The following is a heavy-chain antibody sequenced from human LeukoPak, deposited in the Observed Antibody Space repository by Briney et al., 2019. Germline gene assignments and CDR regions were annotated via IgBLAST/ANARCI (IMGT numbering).Heavy chain of an antibody. CDR2: IYYSGST. D-gene: IGHD6-13*01. J-gene: IGHJ4*02. Sequence: SETLSLTCSVSGGSISRSAYHWGWIRQPPGKGLEWIGYIYYSGSTNYNPSLKSRVTISVDTSKNQFSLKLSSVTAADTAVYYCARGAAAGPGAVDYWGQGTLVTVSS. CDR3: ARGAAAGPGAVDY. CDR1: GGSISRSAYH. V-gene: IGHV4-61*08.